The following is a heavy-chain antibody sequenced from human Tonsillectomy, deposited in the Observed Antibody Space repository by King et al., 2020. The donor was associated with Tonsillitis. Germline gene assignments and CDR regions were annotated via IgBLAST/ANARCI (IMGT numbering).Heavy chain of an antibody. V-gene: IGHV1-2*06. CDR1: GYSFDGYS. Sequence: VQLVESGAEVRKPGASVKVSCQASGYSFDGYSIHWVRQVPGQGLEWMGRINPESGGADYPLRFEDRVTMTRDTSIRTAYLELSRLRSDDTAVYFCARDTGGWRTFDYWGQGTLVTVSS. J-gene: IGHJ4*02. CDR2: INPESGGA. D-gene: IGHD6-19*01. CDR3: ARDTGGWRTFDY.